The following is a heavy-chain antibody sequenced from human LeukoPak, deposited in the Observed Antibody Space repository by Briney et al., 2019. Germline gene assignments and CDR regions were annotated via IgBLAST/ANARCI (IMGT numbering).Heavy chain of an antibody. D-gene: IGHD2-8*01. V-gene: IGHV1-3*01. Sequence: ASVKVSCKTSGFTFSTSAVQWVRQAPGQRLEWMGWINAGNGNTKYSQKFQGRVTITRDTSASTAYMELSSLRSEDTAVYYCARDSNIPAQNDAFDIWGQGTMVTVSS. J-gene: IGHJ3*02. CDR2: INAGNGNT. CDR1: GFTFSTSA. CDR3: ARDSNIPAQNDAFDI.